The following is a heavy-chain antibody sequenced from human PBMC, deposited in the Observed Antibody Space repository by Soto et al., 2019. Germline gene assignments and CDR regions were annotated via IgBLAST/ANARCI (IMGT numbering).Heavy chain of an antibody. Sequence: GGSLRLSCAASGFTFSIYSMNWFRQAPGKGLEWVSYISSSSSTIYYADSVKGRFTISRDNAKNTLYLQMNSLRAEDTAVYYCAKDRPPRISAAVYYFDYWGQGTLVTVSS. D-gene: IGHD6-13*01. V-gene: IGHV3-48*01. CDR1: GFTFSIYS. CDR2: ISSSSSTI. J-gene: IGHJ4*02. CDR3: AKDRPPRISAAVYYFDY.